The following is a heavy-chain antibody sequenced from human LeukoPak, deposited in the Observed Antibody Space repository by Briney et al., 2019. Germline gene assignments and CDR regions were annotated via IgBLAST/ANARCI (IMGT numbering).Heavy chain of an antibody. J-gene: IGHJ4*02. CDR3: ARGLLAVAGTDY. CDR1: GFTFSSYS. Sequence: GGSLRLSCAASGFTFSSYSMNWVRQAPGKGLEWVSSISSSSSYIYYADSVKGRFTISRDNAKNSLYLQMNSLRAEDTAVYYCARGLLAVAGTDYWGQGTLVTVSS. D-gene: IGHD6-19*01. V-gene: IGHV3-21*03. CDR2: ISSSSSYI.